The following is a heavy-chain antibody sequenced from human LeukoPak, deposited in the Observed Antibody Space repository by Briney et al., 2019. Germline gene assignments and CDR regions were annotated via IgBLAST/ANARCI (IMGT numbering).Heavy chain of an antibody. CDR2: IIPILGIA. J-gene: IGHJ5*02. CDR1: GGAFSSYA. D-gene: IGHD2-2*02. Sequence: EASVKVSCKASGGAFSSYAISWVRQAPGQGLEWMGRIIPILGIANYAQKFQGRVTITADKSTSTAYMELSSLRSEDTAVYYCASLASTVVPAAIEGWFDPWGQGTLVTVSS. CDR3: ASLASTVVPAAIEGWFDP. V-gene: IGHV1-69*04.